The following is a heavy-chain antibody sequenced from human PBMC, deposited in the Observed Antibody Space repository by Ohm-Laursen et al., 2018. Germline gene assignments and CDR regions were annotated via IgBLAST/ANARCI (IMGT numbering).Heavy chain of an antibody. J-gene: IGHJ6*02. CDR3: AKGIYYYYGMDV. CDR1: GFTVSTHN. V-gene: IGHV3-53*01. Sequence: SLRLSCAASGFTVSTHNMIWVRQAPGKGLECVSLIYSGYTTYYADSVKGRFTISRDSSKNTLYLQMNSLRAEDTAVYYCAKGIYYYYGMDVWGQGTTVTVSS. CDR2: IYSGYTT.